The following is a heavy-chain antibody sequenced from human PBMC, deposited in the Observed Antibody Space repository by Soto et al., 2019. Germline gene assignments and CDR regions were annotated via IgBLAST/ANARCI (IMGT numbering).Heavy chain of an antibody. Sequence: VPLVQSGAEVKKPGDSVKVSCKASADTFSSSACSWVRQAPGQGLEWMGGIIPFFHAANYAQRLQGRDTITADESTSTVYMALSSLRSEETALYYFAIDLISNCRCNGMDVWGQGTTFTVSS. J-gene: IGHJ6*02. CDR1: ADTFSSSA. CDR2: IIPFFHAA. V-gene: IGHV1-69*01. CDR3: AIDLISNCRCNGMDV. D-gene: IGHD1-1*01.